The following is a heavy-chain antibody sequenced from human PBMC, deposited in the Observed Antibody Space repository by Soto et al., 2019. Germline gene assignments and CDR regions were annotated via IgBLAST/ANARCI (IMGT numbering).Heavy chain of an antibody. Sequence: QVQLVQSGAEVKKPGSSVKVSCKASGGTFSSYTISWVRQAPGQGLEWMGRIIPILGIANYAQKFKGRVKITADKSTSTAYMELSSLRSEDTAVYYCARAQYSSSWPENWGQGTLVTVSS. V-gene: IGHV1-69*02. CDR3: ARAQYSSSWPEN. J-gene: IGHJ4*02. CDR2: IIPILGIA. D-gene: IGHD6-13*01. CDR1: GGTFSSYT.